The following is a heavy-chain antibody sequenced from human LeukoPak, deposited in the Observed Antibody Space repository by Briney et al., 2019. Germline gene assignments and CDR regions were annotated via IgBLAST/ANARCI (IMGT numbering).Heavy chain of an antibody. CDR2: IYYSGST. Sequence: SETLSLTCAVYGGSFSGYYWSWIRQPPGKGLEWIGYIYYSGSTTYNPSLKSLVTISVDTSKNQFSLKLSSVTAADTAVYYCARGFDSSGYFPFDYWGQGILVTVSS. J-gene: IGHJ4*02. D-gene: IGHD3-22*01. V-gene: IGHV4-34*11. CDR1: GGSFSGYY. CDR3: ARGFDSSGYFPFDY.